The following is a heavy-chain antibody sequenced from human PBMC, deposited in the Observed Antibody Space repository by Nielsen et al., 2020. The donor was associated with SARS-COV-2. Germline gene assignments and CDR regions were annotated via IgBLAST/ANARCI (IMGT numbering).Heavy chain of an antibody. Sequence: SVKVSCKVSGYTLTELSMHWVRQAPGKGLEWMGGFDPEDGETIYAQKFQGRVTMTEDTSTATAYMELCSLRSEDTAVYYCATDYTYGDKRGAGYWGQGTLVTVSS. CDR2: FDPEDGET. CDR1: GYTLTELS. J-gene: IGHJ4*02. D-gene: IGHD4-17*01. CDR3: ATDYTYGDKRGAGY. V-gene: IGHV1-24*01.